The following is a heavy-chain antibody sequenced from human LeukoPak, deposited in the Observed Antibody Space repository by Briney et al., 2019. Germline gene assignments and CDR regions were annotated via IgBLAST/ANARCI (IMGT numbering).Heavy chain of an antibody. D-gene: IGHD2-2*01. J-gene: IGHJ3*02. CDR3: ARVEVVPAAIPDGFDI. CDR2: IYSGGST. V-gene: IGHV3-53*01. Sequence: PGGSLRLSCAASGFTVSSNYMSWVRQAPGKGLEWVSVIYSGGSTYYADSVKGRFTISRDNSKNTLYLQMNSLRAEDTAVYYCARVEVVPAAIPDGFDIWGQGTMVTVSS. CDR1: GFTVSSNY.